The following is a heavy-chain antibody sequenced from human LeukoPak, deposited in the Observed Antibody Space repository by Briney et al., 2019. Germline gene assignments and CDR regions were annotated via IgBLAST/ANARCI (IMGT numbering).Heavy chain of an antibody. CDR3: ARVGYSGYEPAGRDAFDI. Sequence: RASVKVSCKASGYTFTSYGISWVRQAPGQGLEWMGWISAYNGNTNYAQKLQGRVTMTTDTSTSTAYMELRSLRSDDTAVYYCARVGYSGYEPAGRDAFDIWGQGTMVTVSS. D-gene: IGHD5-12*01. J-gene: IGHJ3*02. CDR2: ISAYNGNT. CDR1: GYTFTSYG. V-gene: IGHV1-18*01.